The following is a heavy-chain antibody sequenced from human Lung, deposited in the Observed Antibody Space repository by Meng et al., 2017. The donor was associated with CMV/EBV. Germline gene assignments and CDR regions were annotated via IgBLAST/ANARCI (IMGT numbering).Heavy chain of an antibody. CDR3: AREAGRDGYATPKFDY. V-gene: IGHV4-31*03. J-gene: IGHJ4*02. D-gene: IGHD5-24*01. Sequence: QLLLEESGPGLVKPPQTPSLTCTVSGGSIGSGGYYWSWIRQHPGKGLEWIGYIYYTGSTFYNPSLKSRVTISVDTSKNQFSLKLIPATAADTAVYYCAREAGRDGYATPKFDYWGQGTLVTVSS. CDR2: IYYTGST. CDR1: GGSIGSGGYY.